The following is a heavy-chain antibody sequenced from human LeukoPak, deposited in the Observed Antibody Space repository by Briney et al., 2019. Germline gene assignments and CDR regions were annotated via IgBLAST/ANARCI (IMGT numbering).Heavy chain of an antibody. J-gene: IGHJ4*02. CDR2: INHSGST. D-gene: IGHD2-15*01. CDR1: GGSFSGYY. Sequence: SETLSLTCAVNGGSFSGYYWSWIRQPPGKGVEWIGEINHSGSTKYIPSLKSRVTISVDTSKNQFSLKLSSVTAADTAVYYCARGKVVAAVRYWGQGTLVTVSS. V-gene: IGHV4-34*01. CDR3: ARGKVVAAVRY.